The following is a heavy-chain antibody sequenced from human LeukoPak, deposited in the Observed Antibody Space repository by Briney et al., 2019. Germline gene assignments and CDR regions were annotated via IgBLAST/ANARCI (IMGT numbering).Heavy chain of an antibody. J-gene: IGHJ4*02. CDR3: AKDTIGGGSCLNY. CDR1: GFTFSSYG. D-gene: IGHD2-15*01. Sequence: PGRSLRLSCAASGFTFSSYGMHWVRQAPGKGLEWVAVISYDGTNKYYVDSVKGRFTISRDNSKNTLYLQMNSLRAEDTAVYYCAKDTIGGGSCLNYWGQGTLVTVSS. CDR2: ISYDGTNK. V-gene: IGHV3-30*18.